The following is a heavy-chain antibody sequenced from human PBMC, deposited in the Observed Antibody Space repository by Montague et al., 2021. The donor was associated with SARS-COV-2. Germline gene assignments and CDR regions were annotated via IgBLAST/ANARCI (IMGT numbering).Heavy chain of an antibody. CDR3: ARWYYGSGSYPH. CDR1: GYSISSGYY. Sequence: SETLSLTCSVSGYSISSGYYWGWIRQPPGKGLEWIGNIYHSGGTXYSPSLKSRVTVPVDTSKNQFSLRLSSVTAADTAVYYCARWYYGSGSYPHWGQGTLVTVSS. CDR2: IYHSGGT. D-gene: IGHD3-10*01. V-gene: IGHV4-38-2*01. J-gene: IGHJ1*01.